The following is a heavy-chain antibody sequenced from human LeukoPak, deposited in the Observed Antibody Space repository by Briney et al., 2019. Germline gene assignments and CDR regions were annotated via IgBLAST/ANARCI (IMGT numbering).Heavy chain of an antibody. CDR2: INHSGST. Sequence: SSETLSLTCAVYGGSFSGYYWSWIRQPPGKGLEWIGEINHSGSTNYNPSLKSRVTISVGTSKNQFSLKLSSVTAADTAVYYCAREMSITTVAFDIWGQGTMVTVSS. CDR1: GGSFSGYY. J-gene: IGHJ3*02. CDR3: AREMSITTVAFDI. D-gene: IGHD3-10*01. V-gene: IGHV4-34*01.